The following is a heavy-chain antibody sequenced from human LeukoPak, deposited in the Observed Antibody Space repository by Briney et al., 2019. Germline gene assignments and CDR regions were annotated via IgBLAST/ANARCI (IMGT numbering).Heavy chain of an antibody. CDR1: GYTFASYG. V-gene: IGHV1-18*01. Sequence: GASVKVSCKASGYTFASYGISWVRQAPGQGLEWMGWISTYNDNTKYAQKFQGRVTVTTDTSTSTAYMELRSLRSDDTAVYYCARDDGSSPFFDYWGQGTLVTVSS. CDR2: ISTYNDNT. CDR3: ARDDGSSPFFDY. D-gene: IGHD6-13*01. J-gene: IGHJ4*02.